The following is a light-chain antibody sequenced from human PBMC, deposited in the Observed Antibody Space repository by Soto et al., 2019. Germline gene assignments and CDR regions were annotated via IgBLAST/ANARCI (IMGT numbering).Light chain of an antibody. CDR3: QHFGRSPPVA. Sequence: EIVLTQSPGTLSLSPGERVTLSCRASQSVTTHLAWYQQRPGQAPRLLIYGTSSRATGIPDRFSGSGSGTDFTLTISRREPEDFAVYYCQHFGRSPPVAFGQGTKVEIK. CDR2: GTS. J-gene: IGKJ1*01. V-gene: IGKV3-20*01. CDR1: QSVTTH.